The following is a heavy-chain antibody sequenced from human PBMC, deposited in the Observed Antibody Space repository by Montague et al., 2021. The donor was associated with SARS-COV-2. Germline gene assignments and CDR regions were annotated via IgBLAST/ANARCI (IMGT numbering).Heavy chain of an antibody. CDR1: GGSFSSYS. Sequence: SETLSLTCASSGGSFSSYSWGWIGQAPGKGLDWTGKGNQSGITIYNPSVKSGVTISEDTSKNQFYLRLISVTAADTAVYYCARGRRPVVVPGAGPAGRAFDIWGQGKMVTVSS. CDR3: ARGRRPVVVPGAGPAGRAFDI. D-gene: IGHD2-2*01. J-gene: IGHJ3*02. V-gene: IGHV4-34*01. CDR2: GNQSGIT.